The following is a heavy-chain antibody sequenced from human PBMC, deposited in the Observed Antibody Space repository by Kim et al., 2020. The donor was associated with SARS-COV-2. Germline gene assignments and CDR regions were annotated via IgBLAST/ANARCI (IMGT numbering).Heavy chain of an antibody. D-gene: IGHD1-7*01. Sequence: GGSLRLSCAASGFTFSLYWVTWVRLAPGKGLEWVANIKSDGSDKFYVDSVKGRFTLSRDNVKNSVYLQMNSLRPDDTAVYYCARGRDFLELPHHYYHMDVWGKGTTVTVSS. CDR3: ARGRDFLELPHHYYHMDV. J-gene: IGHJ6*03. V-gene: IGHV3-7*03. CDR1: GFTFSLYW. CDR2: IKSDGSDK.